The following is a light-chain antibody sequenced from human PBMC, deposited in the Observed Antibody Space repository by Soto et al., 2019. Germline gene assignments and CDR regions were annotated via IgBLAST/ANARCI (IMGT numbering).Light chain of an antibody. Sequence: QLVLTQPASVSGSPGQSITISCTGTSSDVGGFDFVSWYQHHPGKAPQLLVYEVSNRPSRVSSRFSGSKSGTTASLTISGLQAEDEADYYCSSYTSHNTPWVFGGGTQLTVL. CDR3: SSYTSHNTPWV. V-gene: IGLV2-14*01. J-gene: IGLJ7*01. CDR1: SSDVGGFDF. CDR2: EVS.